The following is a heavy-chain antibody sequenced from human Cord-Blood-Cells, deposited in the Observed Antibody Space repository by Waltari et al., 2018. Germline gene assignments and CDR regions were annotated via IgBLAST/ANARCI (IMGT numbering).Heavy chain of an antibody. Sequence: EVQLVESGGGLVQPGGSLRLSCAASGFTFSSYSMNWVRQAPGKGLEWVSYISSSSSTIYYADAVKGRCTISRDNAKNSLYLQMNSLRDEDTAVYYCARDSRVGGISGYWGQGTLVTVSS. CDR1: GFTFSSYS. CDR2: ISSSSSTI. V-gene: IGHV3-48*02. J-gene: IGHJ4*02. CDR3: ARDSRVGGISGY. D-gene: IGHD3-3*02.